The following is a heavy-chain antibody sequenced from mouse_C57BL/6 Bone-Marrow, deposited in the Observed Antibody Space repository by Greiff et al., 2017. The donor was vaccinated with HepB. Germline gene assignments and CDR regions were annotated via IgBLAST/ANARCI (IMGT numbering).Heavy chain of an antibody. Sequence: EVHLVDSGGGLVQSGRSLRLSCATSGFTFSDFYMEWVRQAPGKGLEWIAASRNKANDYTTEYSASVKGRFIVSRDTSQSIRYLQMNALRAEDTAIYYCARDYDYDVGAMDYWGQGTSVTVSS. D-gene: IGHD2-4*01. CDR1: GFTFSDFY. CDR3: ARDYDYDVGAMDY. V-gene: IGHV7-1*01. CDR2: SRNKANDYTT. J-gene: IGHJ4*01.